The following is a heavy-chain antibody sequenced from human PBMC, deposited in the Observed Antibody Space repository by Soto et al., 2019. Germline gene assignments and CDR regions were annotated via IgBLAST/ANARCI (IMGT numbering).Heavy chain of an antibody. D-gene: IGHD6-6*01. CDR3: AKTSSSNWNYYYYYMDV. CDR1: GFTFSSYA. J-gene: IGHJ6*03. V-gene: IGHV3-23*01. Sequence: EVQLLESGGGLVQPGGSLRLSCAASGFTFSSYAMSWVRQAPGKGLEWASAISGSGGSTYYEDSVKGRFTISRDNSKNTLYLQMNSLRAEDTAVYYCAKTSSSNWNYYYYYMDVWGKGTTVTVSS. CDR2: ISGSGGST.